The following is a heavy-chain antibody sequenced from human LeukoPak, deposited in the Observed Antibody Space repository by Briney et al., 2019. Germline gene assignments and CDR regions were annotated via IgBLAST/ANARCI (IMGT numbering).Heavy chain of an antibody. CDR3: SRDPNGDYVGAFDS. J-gene: IGHJ5*01. V-gene: IGHV3-23*01. D-gene: IGHD4-17*01. Sequence: GGSLRLSCAASGFTFSNFAMTWVRQAPGKGLEWVSSLTSSRSHSYTADTVKGRFTISRDNSQNTLYLQMNNLRVEDTGVYYCSRDPNGDYVGAFDSWGQGTLVTVSS. CDR1: GFTFSNFA. CDR2: LTSSRSHS.